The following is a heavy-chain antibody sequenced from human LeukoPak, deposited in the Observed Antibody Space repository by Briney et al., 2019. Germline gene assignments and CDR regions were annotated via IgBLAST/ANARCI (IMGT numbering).Heavy chain of an antibody. V-gene: IGHV3-9*03. D-gene: IGHD6-19*01. CDR1: GFIFDDYA. CDR3: VKGRGFKQWLVRSGAEYFDY. J-gene: IGHJ4*02. CDR2: ITWNSGSI. Sequence: GGSLRLSCAASGFIFDDYAMYWVRQAPGKGLEWVSGITWNSGSIDYAGSVKGRFTISGDNAENSLYLQMNSLRPEDMALYYCVKGRGFKQWLVRSGAEYFDYWGQGTLVTVSS.